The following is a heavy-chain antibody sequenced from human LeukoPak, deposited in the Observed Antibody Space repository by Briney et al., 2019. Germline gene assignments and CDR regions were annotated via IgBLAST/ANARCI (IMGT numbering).Heavy chain of an antibody. CDR2: IYTSGST. Sequence: SETLSLTCTVSGGSISSGSYYWSWIRQPAGKGLEWIGRIYTSGSTNYNPSLKSRVTISVDTSKNQFSLKLSSVTAADTAVYYCARSGSYGTDYWGREPWSPSPQ. D-gene: IGHD1-26*01. CDR1: GGSISSGSYY. V-gene: IGHV4-61*02. J-gene: IGHJ4*02. CDR3: ARSGSYGTDY.